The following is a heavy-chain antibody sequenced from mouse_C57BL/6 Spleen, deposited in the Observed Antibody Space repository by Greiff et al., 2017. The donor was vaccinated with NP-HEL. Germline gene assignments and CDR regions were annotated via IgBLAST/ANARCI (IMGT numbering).Heavy chain of an antibody. CDR3: PHTVVGGYAMDY. J-gene: IGHJ4*01. CDR2: IDPSDSYT. Sequence: QVQLKQPGAELVRPGTSVKLSCKASGYTFTSYWMHWVKQRPGQGLEWIGVIDPSDSYTNYNQKFKGKATLTVDTSSSTAYMQLSSLTSEDSAVYYCPHTVVGGYAMDYWGQGTSVTVSS. V-gene: IGHV1-59*01. CDR1: GYTFTSYW. D-gene: IGHD1-1*01.